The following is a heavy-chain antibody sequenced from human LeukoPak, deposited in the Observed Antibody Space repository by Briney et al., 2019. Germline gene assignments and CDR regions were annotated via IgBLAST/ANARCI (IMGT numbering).Heavy chain of an antibody. J-gene: IGHJ6*02. CDR3: ARGPRYYYDSSGYSLDYYYYYGMDV. CDR2: INHSGST. V-gene: IGHV4-34*01. D-gene: IGHD3-22*01. Sequence: SETLSLTCAVYGGSFSGYYWSWIRQPPGKGLEWIGEINHSGSTNYNPSLKSRVTISVDTSKNQFSLKLSSVTAAGTAVYYCARGPRYYYDSSGYSLDYYYYYGMDVWGQGTTVTVSS. CDR1: GGSFSGYY.